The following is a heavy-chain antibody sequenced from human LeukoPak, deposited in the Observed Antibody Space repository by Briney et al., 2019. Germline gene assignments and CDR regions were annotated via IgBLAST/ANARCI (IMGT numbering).Heavy chain of an antibody. CDR2: ISGSGGTT. CDR1: GFSISSYA. CDR3: EKDQGGWPQFFDY. J-gene: IGHJ4*02. D-gene: IGHD5-24*01. Sequence: GGSLRLSCAASGFSISSYAMSWVRQAPGKGLEWVSGISGSGGTTYYADSVKGRFHISRDNSKNILYLQMRSLSAEDPAVYYCEKDQGGWPQFFDYWGQGPLVTVSS. V-gene: IGHV3-23*01.